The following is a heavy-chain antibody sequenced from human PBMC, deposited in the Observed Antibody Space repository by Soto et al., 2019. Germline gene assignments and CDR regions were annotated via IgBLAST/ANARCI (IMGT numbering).Heavy chain of an antibody. CDR3: AKLGPGY. V-gene: IGHV3-23*01. J-gene: IGHJ4*02. CDR1: GFAFSNAW. CDR2: ISGSGGST. D-gene: IGHD3-16*01. Sequence: GGSLRLSCAGSGFAFSNAWISWVRQATGKGLEWVSAISGSGGSTYYADSVKGRFTISRDNSKNTLYLQMNSLRAEDTAVYYCAKLGPGYWGQGTLVTVSS.